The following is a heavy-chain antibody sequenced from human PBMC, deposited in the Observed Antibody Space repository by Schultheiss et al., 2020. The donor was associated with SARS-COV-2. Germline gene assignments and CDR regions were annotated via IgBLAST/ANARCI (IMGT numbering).Heavy chain of an antibody. CDR1: GITVSSNY. CDR3: AKPYDFTFDY. Sequence: GGSLRLSCAASGITVSSNYMSWVRQAPGKGLEWVSAISGSGGSTYYADSVKGRFTISRDNSKNTLYLQMNSLRAEDTAVYYCAKPYDFTFDYWGQGTLVTVSS. CDR2: ISGSGGST. V-gene: IGHV3-23*01. J-gene: IGHJ4*02. D-gene: IGHD3-3*01.